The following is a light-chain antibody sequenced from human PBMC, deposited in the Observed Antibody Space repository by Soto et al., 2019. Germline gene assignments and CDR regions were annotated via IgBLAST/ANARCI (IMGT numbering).Light chain of an antibody. CDR2: EGS. CDR1: SSDVGGYNY. Sequence: QSALTQPASVSGSPGQSITISCTGTSSDVGGYNYVSWYQQLPGKAPKLMIYEGSKRPSGVSNRFSGSKSGNTASLTISGLQAEDEADYYCCSYAGSSTYVFGTGTKVTVL. CDR3: CSYAGSSTYV. J-gene: IGLJ1*01. V-gene: IGLV2-23*01.